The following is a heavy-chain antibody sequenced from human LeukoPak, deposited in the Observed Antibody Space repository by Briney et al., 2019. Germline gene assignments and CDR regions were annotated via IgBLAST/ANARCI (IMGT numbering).Heavy chain of an antibody. CDR3: ARAGARNYDSSGYHPYYFDY. CDR1: GYTFTSYG. CDR2: ISACNGNT. V-gene: IGHV1-18*01. D-gene: IGHD3-22*01. J-gene: IGHJ4*02. Sequence: ASVKVSCKASGYTFTSYGISWVRQAPGQGLEWMGWISACNGNTNYAQKFQGRVTITADESTSTAYMELSSLRSEDTAVYYCARAGARNYDSSGYHPYYFDYWGQGTLVTVSS.